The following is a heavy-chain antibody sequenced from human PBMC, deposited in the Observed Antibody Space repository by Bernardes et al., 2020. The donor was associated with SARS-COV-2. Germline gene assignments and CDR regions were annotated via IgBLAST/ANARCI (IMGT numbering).Heavy chain of an antibody. Sequence: SETLSPTCAVYGGSFSGYYWSWIRQTPGQGLEWIGEINHSGSTNYNPSLKSRVTISRDNAKNTLYLQMIALRGDDTAVYYCTRGPIDGYGRFEYWGQGTLVTVSS. CDR1: GGSFSGYY. J-gene: IGHJ4*02. D-gene: IGHD5-12*01. CDR3: TRGPIDGYGRFEY. CDR2: INHSGST. V-gene: IGHV4-34*01.